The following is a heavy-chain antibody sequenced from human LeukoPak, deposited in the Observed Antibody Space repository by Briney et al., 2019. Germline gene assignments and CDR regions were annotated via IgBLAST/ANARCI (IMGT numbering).Heavy chain of an antibody. CDR1: GFTFSSYW. V-gene: IGHV3-74*01. Sequence: GGSLRLSWAASGFTFSSYWMHWVRQAPGKGLVWVSRINSDGSSTSYADSVKGRFTISRDNAKNTLYLQMNSLRAEDTAVYYCATWIQLWSDFDYWGQGTLVTVSS. D-gene: IGHD5-18*01. CDR2: INSDGSST. CDR3: ATWIQLWSDFDY. J-gene: IGHJ4*02.